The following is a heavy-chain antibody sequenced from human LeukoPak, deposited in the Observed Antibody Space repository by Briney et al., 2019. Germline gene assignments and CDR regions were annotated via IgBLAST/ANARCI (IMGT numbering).Heavy chain of an antibody. D-gene: IGHD2-8*02. V-gene: IGHV1-2*02. J-gene: IGHJ4*02. CDR1: GYTFTSYA. CDR2: INPNSGGT. CDR3: ARGGDWWTAQNDY. Sequence: ASVKVSCKASGYTFTSYAMHWVRQAPGQRLEWMGWINPNSGGTNYAQKFQGRVTMTRDTSISTAYMELSRLRSDDTAVYYCARGGDWWTAQNDYWGQGTLVTVSS.